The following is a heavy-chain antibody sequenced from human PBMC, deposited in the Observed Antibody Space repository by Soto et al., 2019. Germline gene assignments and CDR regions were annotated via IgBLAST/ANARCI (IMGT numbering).Heavy chain of an antibody. D-gene: IGHD2-2*01. V-gene: IGHV4-31*03. CDR3: ARHPAGYCSSTSCPYNWFDP. CDR2: IYYSGST. Sequence: SETLSLTCTVSGGSISSGGYYWSWIRQHPGKGLEWIGYIYYSGSTYYNPSLKSRVAISVDTSKNQFSLKLSSVTAADTAVYYCARHPAGYCSSTSCPYNWFDPWGQGTLVTVSS. J-gene: IGHJ5*02. CDR1: GGSISSGGYY.